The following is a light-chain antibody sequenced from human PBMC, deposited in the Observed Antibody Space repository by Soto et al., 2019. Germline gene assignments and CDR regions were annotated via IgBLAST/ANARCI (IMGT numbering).Light chain of an antibody. V-gene: IGLV2-14*01. CDR1: SSDVGDYNY. CDR2: EVS. CDR3: NSYTSSGTYV. J-gene: IGLJ1*01. Sequence: QSALTQPASVSGSPGQSITISCTGISSDVGDYNYVSWYQQHPGKAPKLMIYEVSNRPSGVSSRFSGSKSGNTASLTVSGLQAEDEADYYCNSYTSSGTYVFGTGTKVTVL.